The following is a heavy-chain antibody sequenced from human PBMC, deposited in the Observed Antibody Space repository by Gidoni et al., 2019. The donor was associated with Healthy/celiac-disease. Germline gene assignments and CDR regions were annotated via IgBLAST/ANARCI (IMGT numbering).Heavy chain of an antibody. V-gene: IGHV4-39*01. D-gene: IGHD6-19*01. CDR2: IYYSGGT. Sequence: QLQLQESGPGLVKPSETLSLTCTVPGCSISSSSYYWGWIRPPPGKGLEWIGSIYYSGGTYYNPSLKSRVTISVDTSKNQFSLKLSSVTAADTAVYYCARRIAVAGYFDYWGQGTLVTVSS. J-gene: IGHJ4*02. CDR1: GCSISSSSYY. CDR3: ARRIAVAGYFDY.